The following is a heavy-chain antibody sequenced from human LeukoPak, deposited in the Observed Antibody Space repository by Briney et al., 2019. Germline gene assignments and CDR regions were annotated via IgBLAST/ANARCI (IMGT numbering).Heavy chain of an antibody. Sequence: PGGSLRLSCAASGFTVSSNDMSWVRQAPGKGLEWVSLIYSGRSTYYADSVKGRFTISRDNSKNTMYLQMNNLREEDTAVYYCTRDPILGAPDYFDYWGQGTLVTVSS. CDR3: TRDPILGAPDYFDY. CDR1: GFTVSSND. CDR2: IYSGRST. J-gene: IGHJ4*02. V-gene: IGHV3-66*01. D-gene: IGHD1-26*01.